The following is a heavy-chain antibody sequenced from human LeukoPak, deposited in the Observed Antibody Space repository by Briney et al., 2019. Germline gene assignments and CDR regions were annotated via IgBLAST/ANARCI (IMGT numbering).Heavy chain of an antibody. D-gene: IGHD4-17*01. CDR3: ARGPTLGVTTSFDY. V-gene: IGHV4-34*01. CDR1: GGSFSGYY. Sequence: PSETLSLTCAVYGGSFSGYYWSWIRQPPGKGLEWIGEINHSGSTNYNPSLKSRVTISVDTSKNQFSLKLSSVTAADTAVYYCARGPTLGVTTSFDYWGQGTLVTVSS. J-gene: IGHJ4*02. CDR2: INHSGST.